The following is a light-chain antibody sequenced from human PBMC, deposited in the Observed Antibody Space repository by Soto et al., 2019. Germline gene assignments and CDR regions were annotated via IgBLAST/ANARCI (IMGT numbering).Light chain of an antibody. V-gene: IGKV3-11*01. CDR3: QHRHN. CDR2: DAS. CDR1: QSVSID. Sequence: EVVLTQSPGTLSLSPGDRATLSCRASQSVSIDFAWYQQKPGQAPRLLIYDASNRATDIPARFSCSGFGTDFTLSISRLEPEDFEVYYCQHRHNFGPGTKVDIK. J-gene: IGKJ3*01.